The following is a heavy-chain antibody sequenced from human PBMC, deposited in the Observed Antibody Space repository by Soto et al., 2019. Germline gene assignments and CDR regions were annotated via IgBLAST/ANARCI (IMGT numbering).Heavy chain of an antibody. CDR3: ARDLNWHLDL. J-gene: IGHJ2*01. Sequence: GGSLRLSCAASGFTFSIYNMNWVRQAPGKGLEWISYTSSGSGTTDYADSVKGRFTISRDNGKSSLYLQMNSLRVEDTAVYYCARDLNWHLDLWGRGTLVTVSS. CDR2: TSSGSGTT. CDR1: GFTFSIYN. V-gene: IGHV3-48*01.